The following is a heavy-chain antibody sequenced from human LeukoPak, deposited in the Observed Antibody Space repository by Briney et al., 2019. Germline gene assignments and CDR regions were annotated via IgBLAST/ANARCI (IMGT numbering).Heavy chain of an antibody. CDR2: IYYSGST. J-gene: IGHJ3*02. CDR3: AREPPGIDDAFGI. V-gene: IGHV4-59*01. CDR1: GGSISSYY. D-gene: IGHD2-15*01. Sequence: SETLSLTCTVSGGSISSYYWNWIRQPPGKGLEWIGYIYYSGSTNYNPSLKSRVTISVDTSKNQFSLKLNSVTAADTAVYFCAREPPGIDDAFGIWGQGTMVTVSS.